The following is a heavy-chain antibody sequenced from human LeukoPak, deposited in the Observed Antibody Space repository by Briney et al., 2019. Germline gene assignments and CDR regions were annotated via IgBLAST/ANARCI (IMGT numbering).Heavy chain of an antibody. V-gene: IGHV4-30-2*01. J-gene: IGHJ4*02. CDR2: IYHSGST. D-gene: IGHD6-13*01. CDR1: GGSISSGGYY. CDR3: ARAPTAYSSSWYGFDY. Sequence: SETLSLTCTVSGGSISSGGYYWSWIRQPPGKGLEWIGYIYHSGSTYYNPPLKSRVTISVDRSKNQFSLKLSSVTAADTAVYYCARAPTAYSSSWYGFDYWGQGTLVTVSS.